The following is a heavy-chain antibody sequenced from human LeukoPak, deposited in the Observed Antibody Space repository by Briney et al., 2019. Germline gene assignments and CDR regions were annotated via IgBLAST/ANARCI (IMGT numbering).Heavy chain of an antibody. V-gene: IGHV4-34*01. Sequence: SETLSLTCAVYGGSFSGYYWSWIRQPPGKGLEWIGEINHSGSTNYNPSLKSRVTISVDTSKNQFSLKLSSVTAADTAVYYCARAHYYGSGSYYFDYWGQGTLVIVSS. CDR2: INHSGST. D-gene: IGHD3-10*01. CDR1: GGSFSGYY. J-gene: IGHJ4*02. CDR3: ARAHYYGSGSYYFDY.